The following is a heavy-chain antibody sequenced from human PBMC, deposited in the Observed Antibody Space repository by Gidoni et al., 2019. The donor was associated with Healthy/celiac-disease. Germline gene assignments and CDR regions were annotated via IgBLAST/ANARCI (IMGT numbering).Heavy chain of an antibody. D-gene: IGHD2-8*01. J-gene: IGHJ6*02. CDR1: GFTFSSYA. Sequence: EVQLLESGGGLVQPGGSLRLSCAASGFTFSSYAMSWVRQAPGKGLEWVSAISGSGGSTYDADSVKGRFTISRDNSKNTLYLQMNSLRAEDTAVYYCAKDRRINPIVLMVYVVRHAALDVWGQGTTVTVSS. CDR2: ISGSGGST. V-gene: IGHV3-23*01. CDR3: AKDRRINPIVLMVYVVRHAALDV.